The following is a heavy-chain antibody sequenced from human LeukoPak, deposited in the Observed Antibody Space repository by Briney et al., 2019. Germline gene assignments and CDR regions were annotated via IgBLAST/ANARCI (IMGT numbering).Heavy chain of an antibody. CDR3: ARVGGYYYYYMDV. J-gene: IGHJ6*03. V-gene: IGHV3-48*03. Sequence: GGSLRLSCAASGFTFSSYAMSWVRQAPGKGLEWVSYISSSGSTIYYADSVKGRFTISRDNAKNSLYLQMNSLRAEDTAVYYCARVGGYYYYYMDVWGKGTTVTISS. D-gene: IGHD3-16*01. CDR2: ISSSGSTI. CDR1: GFTFSSYA.